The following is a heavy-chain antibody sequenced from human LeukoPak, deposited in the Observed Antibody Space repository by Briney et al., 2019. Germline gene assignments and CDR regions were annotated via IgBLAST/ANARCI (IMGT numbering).Heavy chain of an antibody. Sequence: SVKVSCKASGGTFSSYAISWVRQAPGQGLEWMGGIIPIFGTANYAQKFQGRVTITTDESTSTAYMELSSLRSEDTAVYYCARVPTGYSSSASHGFDPWGQGTLVTVSS. J-gene: IGHJ5*02. V-gene: IGHV1-69*05. CDR2: IIPIFGTA. CDR3: ARVPTGYSSSASHGFDP. D-gene: IGHD6-6*01. CDR1: GGTFSSYA.